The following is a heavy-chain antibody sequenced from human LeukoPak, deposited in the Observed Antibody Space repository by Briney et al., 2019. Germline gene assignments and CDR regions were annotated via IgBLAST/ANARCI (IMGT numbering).Heavy chain of an antibody. V-gene: IGHV3-64D*06. Sequence: GGSLRLSCSASGFTFSNYAMHWVRQAPGKGLEYVSAISSNGGSTYYADSVKGRFTISRDNAKNTLYLQMRSPRAEDTAVYNCMKEKDGGYAFDMWGQGTMVTVSS. CDR2: ISSNGGST. D-gene: IGHD2-15*01. J-gene: IGHJ3*02. CDR1: GFTFSNYA. CDR3: MKEKDGGYAFDM.